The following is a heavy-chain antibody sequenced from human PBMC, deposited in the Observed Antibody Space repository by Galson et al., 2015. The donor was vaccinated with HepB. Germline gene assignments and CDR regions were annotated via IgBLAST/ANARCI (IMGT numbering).Heavy chain of an antibody. Sequence: SLRLSCAASGFTFNSYSMNWVRQAPGKGLEWVSSISSSSSYIYYADSVKGRFTISRDNAKNSLYLQMNSLKAEDTAVYYCARVPDTQRTRFYYFDYWGQGTLVTVSS. CDR2: ISSSSSYI. CDR3: ARVPDTQRTRFYYFDY. J-gene: IGHJ4*02. D-gene: IGHD2-2*01. V-gene: IGHV3-21*01. CDR1: GFTFNSYS.